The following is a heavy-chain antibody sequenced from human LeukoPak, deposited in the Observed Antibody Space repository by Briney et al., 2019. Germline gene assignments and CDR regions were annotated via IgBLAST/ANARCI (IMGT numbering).Heavy chain of an antibody. Sequence: TSETLSLTCAVYGGSFSGYYWSWIRQPPGKGLEWIGEINHSGSTNYNPSLKSRVTISVDTSKNQFSLKLSSVTAADTAVYYCAGHRGYRDLDYWGQGTLVTVSS. D-gene: IGHD5-18*01. J-gene: IGHJ4*02. V-gene: IGHV4-34*01. CDR2: INHSGST. CDR1: GGSFSGYY. CDR3: AGHRGYRDLDY.